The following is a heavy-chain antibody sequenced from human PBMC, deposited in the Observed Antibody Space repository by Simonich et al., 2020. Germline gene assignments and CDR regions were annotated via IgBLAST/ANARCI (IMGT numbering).Heavy chain of an antibody. J-gene: IGHJ3*02. V-gene: IGHV1-2*02. CDR3: ERNGLVGIIKAFDI. D-gene: IGHD2-21*01. CDR2: INPNSGGT. CDR1: GYTFTGYY. Sequence: QVQLVQSGAEVKKPGASVKVSCKASGYTFTGYYMHWVRQAPGQGLEWREWINPNSGGTNDAQKFQGRVTMTRDKSISTAYMELSRMRSDDTAVYYCERNGLVGIIKAFDIWGQGTMVTVCS.